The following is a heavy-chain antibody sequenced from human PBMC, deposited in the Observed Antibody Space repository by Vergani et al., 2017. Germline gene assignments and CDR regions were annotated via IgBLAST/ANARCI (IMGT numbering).Heavy chain of an antibody. D-gene: IGHD6-19*01. Sequence: EVQLVESGGGLVQPGGSLRLSCAAFGFTVSSSYMSWVRQAPGKGLELVSIMYSVGTTYYADSVKGRFTISRDNSKNTLYLLMNSLRHEDTAVYYCARDVAELAGVGLLDYWGQGTLVTVSS. J-gene: IGHJ4*02. CDR1: GFTVSSSY. CDR3: ARDVAELAGVGLLDY. V-gene: IGHV3-66*02. CDR2: MYSVGTT.